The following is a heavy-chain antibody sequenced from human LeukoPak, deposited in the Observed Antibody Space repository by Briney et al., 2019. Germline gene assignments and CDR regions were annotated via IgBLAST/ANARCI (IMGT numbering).Heavy chain of an antibody. CDR1: GGTFSSYA. J-gene: IGHJ4*02. Sequence: SVKVSCKASGGTFSSYAISWVRQAPGQGLEWMGGIIPIFGTANYAQKFQGRVTITTDESTSTVYMELSSLRSEDTAVHYCARDGGYDFWSGYHRPDYWGQGTLVTVSS. V-gene: IGHV1-69*05. CDR2: IIPIFGTA. D-gene: IGHD3-3*01. CDR3: ARDGGYDFWSGYHRPDY.